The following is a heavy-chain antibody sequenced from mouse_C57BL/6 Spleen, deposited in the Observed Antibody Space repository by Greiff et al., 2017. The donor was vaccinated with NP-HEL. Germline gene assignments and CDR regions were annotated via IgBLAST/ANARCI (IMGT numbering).Heavy chain of an antibody. J-gene: IGHJ2*01. CDR2: ISSGSSTI. Sequence: EVQGVESGGGLVKPGGSLKLSCAASGFTFSDYGMHWVRQAPEKGLEWVAYISSGSSTIYYADTVKGRFTISRDNAKNTLFLQMTSLRSEDTAMYYCARPRYYGSLDYGGQGTTLTVSS. CDR3: ARPRYYGSLDY. V-gene: IGHV5-17*01. CDR1: GFTFSDYG. D-gene: IGHD1-1*01.